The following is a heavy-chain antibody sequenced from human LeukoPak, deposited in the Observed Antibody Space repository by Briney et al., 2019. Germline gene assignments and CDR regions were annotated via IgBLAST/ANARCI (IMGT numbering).Heavy chain of an antibody. CDR2: IYYSGST. V-gene: IGHV4-59*01. D-gene: IGHD3-10*01. CDR1: GGSISSYY. CDR3: ARGRITMVRGVSDGMDV. J-gene: IGHJ6*02. Sequence: SETLSLTCTVSGGSISSYYWSWIRQPPGKGLEWIGYIYYSGSTNYNPSLKSRVTISVDTSKNQFSLKLSSVTAADTAVYYCARGRITMVRGVSDGMDVWGQGTTVTVSS.